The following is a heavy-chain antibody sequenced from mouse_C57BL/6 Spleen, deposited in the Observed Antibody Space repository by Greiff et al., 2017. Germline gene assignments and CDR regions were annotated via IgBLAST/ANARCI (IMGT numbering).Heavy chain of an antibody. V-gene: IGHV14-4*01. J-gene: IGHJ2*01. Sequence: VQLQQSGAELVRPGASVKLSCTASGFNIKDDYMHWVKQRPEQGLEWIGWIDPENGDTEYASKFQGKATITADTSSNTAYLQLSSLTSEDTAVYYCTTTGDSTGGDYWGQGTTLTVSS. CDR3: TTTGDSTGGDY. CDR1: GFNIKDDY. D-gene: IGHD1-1*01. CDR2: IDPENGDT.